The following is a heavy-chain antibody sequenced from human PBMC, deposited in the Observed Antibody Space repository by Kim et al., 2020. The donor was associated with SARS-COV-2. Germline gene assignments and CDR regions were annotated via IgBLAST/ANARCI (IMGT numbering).Heavy chain of an antibody. Sequence: ASVKVSCKASGYTFTSYDINWVRQATGQGLEWMGWMNPNSGNTGYAQKFQGRVTMTRNTSISTAYMELSSLRSEDTAVYYCARGRLERRWLNYYYYGMDVWGQGTTVTVSS. CDR1: GYTFTSYD. CDR3: ARGRLERRWLNYYYYGMDV. V-gene: IGHV1-8*01. D-gene: IGHD1-1*01. CDR2: MNPNSGNT. J-gene: IGHJ6*02.